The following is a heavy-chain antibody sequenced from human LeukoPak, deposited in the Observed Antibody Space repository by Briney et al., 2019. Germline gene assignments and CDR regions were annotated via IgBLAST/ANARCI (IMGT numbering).Heavy chain of an antibody. Sequence: GASVKVSCKASGYTFTSYGISWVRQAPGQGLEWMGWISAYNGNTNYAQKLQGRVTMTTDTSTSTAYMELRSLRSDDTAVYYCARSGDSDFWSGPAAWGQGTLVTVSS. CDR2: ISAYNGNT. J-gene: IGHJ4*02. CDR3: ARSGDSDFWSGPAA. V-gene: IGHV1-18*01. D-gene: IGHD3-3*01. CDR1: GYTFTSYG.